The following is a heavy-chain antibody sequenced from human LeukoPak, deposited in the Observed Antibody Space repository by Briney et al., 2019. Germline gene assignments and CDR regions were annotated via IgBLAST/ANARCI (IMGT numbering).Heavy chain of an antibody. CDR1: GGSFSGYY. CDR2: INHSGST. J-gene: IGHJ5*02. V-gene: IGHV4-34*01. D-gene: IGHD2-15*01. Sequence: SETLSLTCAVYGGSFSGYYWSWIRQPPGKGLEWIGEINHSGSTNYNPSLKSRVTISVDTSKNQFSLKLSSVTAADTAVYYCARGKRTIVATITSGNFRDCSGGSCYRWFDPWGQGTLVTVSS. CDR3: ARGKRTIVATITSGNFRDCSGGSCYRWFDP.